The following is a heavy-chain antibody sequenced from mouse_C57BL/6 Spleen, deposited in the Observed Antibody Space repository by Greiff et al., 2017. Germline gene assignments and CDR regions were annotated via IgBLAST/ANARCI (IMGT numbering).Heavy chain of an antibody. V-gene: IGHV6-3*01. CDR3: TGGGYYVGFDY. CDR1: GFTFTNYW. J-gene: IGHJ2*01. D-gene: IGHD2-3*01. CDR2: IRLKSDNYAT. Sequence: EVQLVESGGGLVQPGGSMKLSCVASGFTFTNYWMNWVRQSPEKGLEWIGQIRLKSDNYATHYAESVKGRFTISRDDSKSSVYLQMNNLRAEDTGIYYCTGGGYYVGFDYWGQGTTLTVSS.